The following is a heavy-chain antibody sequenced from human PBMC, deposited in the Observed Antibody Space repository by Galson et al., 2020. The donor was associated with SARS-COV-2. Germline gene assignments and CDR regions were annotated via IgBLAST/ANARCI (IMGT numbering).Heavy chain of an antibody. CDR1: GSTFSRYN. CDR2: ISSGSAVI. D-gene: IGHD3-10*01. Sequence: GGSLRLSCAASGSTFSRYNMNWVRQAPGKGLEWVSYISSGSAVIHYADSVKGRLTISRDNDDKSLFLQMNSLRAEGTGVYYCAREGLGGAPEYYYGRDVWGRGTTGTVSS. V-gene: IGHV3-48*01. J-gene: IGHJ6*02. CDR3: AREGLGGAPEYYYGRDV.